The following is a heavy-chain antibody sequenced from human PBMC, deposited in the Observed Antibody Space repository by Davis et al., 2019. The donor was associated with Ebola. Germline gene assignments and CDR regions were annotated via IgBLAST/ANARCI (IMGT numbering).Heavy chain of an antibody. Sequence: PSETLSLTCTVSGGSISSYYWSWIRQPPGKGLEWIGYIYYSGSTNYNPSLKSRVTISVDTSKNQFSLKLSSVTAADTAVYYCAGDVPPSRWFDPWGQGTLVTVSS. J-gene: IGHJ5*02. CDR3: AGDVPPSRWFDP. D-gene: IGHD3-10*01. V-gene: IGHV4-59*08. CDR1: GGSISSYY. CDR2: IYYSGST.